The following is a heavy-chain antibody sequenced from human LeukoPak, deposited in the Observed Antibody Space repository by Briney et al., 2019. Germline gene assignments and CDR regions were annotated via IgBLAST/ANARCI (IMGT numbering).Heavy chain of an antibody. CDR2: IYYSGST. CDR1: GGSISSYY. CDR3: ARLEGALFDP. Sequence: KPSETLSFTCTVSGGSISSYYWSWIRQPPGKGLEWIGYIYYSGSTNYNPSLKSRVTISVDTSKNQFSLKLSSVTAADTAVYYCARLEGALFDPWGQGTLVTVSS. D-gene: IGHD1-26*01. V-gene: IGHV4-59*08. J-gene: IGHJ5*02.